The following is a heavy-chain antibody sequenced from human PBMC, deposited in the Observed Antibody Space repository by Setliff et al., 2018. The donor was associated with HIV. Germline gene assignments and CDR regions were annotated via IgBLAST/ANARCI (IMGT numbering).Heavy chain of an antibody. CDR2: IYWDDDK. Sequence: SGPTLVNPTQTLTLTCTFSGFSLSTSGVGVGWIRQPPGKALEWLALIYWDDDKRYSPSLESRFTITKDTSKNQVVLTMTNMDPVDTATYYCAHSYCSSTSCYPHYYYYMDVWGKGTTVTVSS. D-gene: IGHD2-2*01. J-gene: IGHJ6*03. CDR3: AHSYCSSTSCYPHYYYYMDV. V-gene: IGHV2-5*02. CDR1: GFSLSTSGVG.